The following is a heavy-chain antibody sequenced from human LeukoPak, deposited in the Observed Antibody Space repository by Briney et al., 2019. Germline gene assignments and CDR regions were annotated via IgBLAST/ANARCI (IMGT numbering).Heavy chain of an antibody. CDR2: ISGSGGST. CDR1: GFTFSSYA. Sequence: GGSLRLSCAASGFTFSSYAMSWVRQAPGKGLEWVSAISGSGGSTYYADSVKGRFIISRDNSKNTLYLQMNSLRAEDTAVYYCAKDRPRGLWFGELDYWGQGTLVTVSS. CDR3: AKDRPRGLWFGELDY. J-gene: IGHJ4*02. V-gene: IGHV3-23*01. D-gene: IGHD3-10*01.